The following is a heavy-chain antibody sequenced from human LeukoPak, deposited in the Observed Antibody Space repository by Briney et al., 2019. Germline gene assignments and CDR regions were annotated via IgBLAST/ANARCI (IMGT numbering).Heavy chain of an antibody. V-gene: IGHV4-39*01. CDR1: GGSISSSSYY. D-gene: IGHD3-3*01. CDR3: ARHRVTIFGVVTYFDY. Sequence: SETLSLTCTVSGGSISSSSYYWGWIRQPPGKGLEWIGSIYYSGSTYYNPSLKSRVTISVDTSKNQLSLKLSSVTAADTAVYYCARHRVTIFGVVTYFDYWGQGTLVTVSS. CDR2: IYYSGST. J-gene: IGHJ4*02.